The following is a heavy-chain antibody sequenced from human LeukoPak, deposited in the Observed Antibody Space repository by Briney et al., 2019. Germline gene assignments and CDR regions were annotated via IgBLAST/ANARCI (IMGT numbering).Heavy chain of an antibody. D-gene: IGHD5-12*01. Sequence: GGSLRLSCAASGFTFSSYSMNWDRQAPGKGLEWVSSISSSSSYIYYADSVKGRFTISRDNAKNSLYLQMNSLRAEDTAVYYCARLRFGYSDNYWGQGTLVTVSS. CDR2: ISSSSSYI. V-gene: IGHV3-21*01. J-gene: IGHJ4*02. CDR1: GFTFSSYS. CDR3: ARLRFGYSDNY.